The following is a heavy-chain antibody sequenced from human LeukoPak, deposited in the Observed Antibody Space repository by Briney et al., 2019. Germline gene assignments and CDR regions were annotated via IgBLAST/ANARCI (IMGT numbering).Heavy chain of an antibody. D-gene: IGHD1-1*01. Sequence: PSETLSLTCTVSGGFISSNSYCWGWIRPPPGKGLEWIGSIYYSGSPYYNPSLKSRVTISVDTSKNQFSLKVSSVTAADTAVYYCARWRIAKTGFACCSQGTLVTVSS. V-gene: IGHV4-39*01. J-gene: IGHJ4*02. CDR3: ARWRIAKTGFAC. CDR1: GGFISSNSYC. CDR2: IYYSGSP.